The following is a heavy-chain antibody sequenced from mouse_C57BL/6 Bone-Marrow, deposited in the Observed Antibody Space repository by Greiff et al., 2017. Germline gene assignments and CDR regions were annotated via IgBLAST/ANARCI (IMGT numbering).Heavy chain of an antibody. J-gene: IGHJ3*01. CDR2: IYPRSGNT. D-gene: IGHD1-1*01. Sequence: VQLQQSGAELARPGASVKLSCKASGYTFTSYGISWVKQRTGQGLEWIGEIYPRSGNTYYNEKFKGKATLTADKSSSTAYMELRSLTSEDSAVYFCGAPRITTVEAPVAYWGQGTLVTVSA. V-gene: IGHV1-81*01. CDR1: GYTFTSYG. CDR3: GAPRITTVEAPVAY.